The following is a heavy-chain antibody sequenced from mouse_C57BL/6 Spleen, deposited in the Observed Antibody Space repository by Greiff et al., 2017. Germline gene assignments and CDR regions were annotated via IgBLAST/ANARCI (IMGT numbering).Heavy chain of an antibody. V-gene: IGHV1-15*01. D-gene: IGHD2-3*01. CDR1: GYTFTDYE. J-gene: IGHJ2*01. CDR3: TRWLLGGY. CDR2: IDPETGGT. Sequence: QVQLQQSGAELVRPGASVTLSCKASGYTFTDYEMHWVKQTPVHGLEWIGAIDPETGGTAYNQKFKGKAILTADKSSSTAYMELRSLTSDDSGVYYCTRWLLGGYWGQGTTLTVSS.